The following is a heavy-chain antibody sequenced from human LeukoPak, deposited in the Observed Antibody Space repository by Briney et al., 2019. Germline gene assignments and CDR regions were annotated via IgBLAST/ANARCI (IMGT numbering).Heavy chain of an antibody. Sequence: GGSLRLSCAASGFTVSSNYMSWVRQAPGKGLEWFSVIYSGGSTYYADSVKGRFTISRDNSKNTLYLQMNSLRAEDTAVYYCARDKGLDAFDIWGQGTMVTVSS. CDR3: ARDKGLDAFDI. J-gene: IGHJ3*02. CDR1: GFTVSSNY. CDR2: IYSGGST. V-gene: IGHV3-66*02.